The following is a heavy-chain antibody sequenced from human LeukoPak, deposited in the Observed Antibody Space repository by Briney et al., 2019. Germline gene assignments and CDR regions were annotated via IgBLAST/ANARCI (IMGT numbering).Heavy chain of an antibody. J-gene: IGHJ4*02. V-gene: IGHV3-30*18. CDR1: GFTFSSYG. D-gene: IGHD3-22*01. Sequence: GRSLRPSCAASGFTFSSYGMHWVRQAPGKGLEWVAVISYDGSNKYYADSVKGRFTISRDNSKNTLYLQMNSLRAEDTAVYYCAKDEDSWGQGTLVTVSS. CDR2: ISYDGSNK. CDR3: AKDEDS.